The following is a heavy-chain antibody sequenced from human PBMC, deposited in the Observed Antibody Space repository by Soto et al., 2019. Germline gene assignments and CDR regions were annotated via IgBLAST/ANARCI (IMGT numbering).Heavy chain of an antibody. CDR2: IKQDGSET. D-gene: IGHD3-9*01. CDR3: ARTPRFFDWIFSFDY. V-gene: IGHV3-7*01. Sequence: EVQLVESGGGLVQPGGSLRLSGEASEFSFSTYGMSWVRQAPGKGLEWVANIKQDGSETHYGDSVKGRFTISRDNAKNSLYLQMNILRVEDTAVYYCARTPRFFDWIFSFDYWGQGTLVTVSS. CDR1: EFSFSTYG. J-gene: IGHJ4*02.